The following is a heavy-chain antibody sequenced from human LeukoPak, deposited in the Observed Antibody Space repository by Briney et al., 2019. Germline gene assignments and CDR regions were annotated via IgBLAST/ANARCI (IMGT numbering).Heavy chain of an antibody. J-gene: IGHJ5*02. CDR2: IIPIFGTA. V-gene: IGHV1-69*01. CDR1: GGTFSSYA. Sequence: SVKVSCKASGGTFSSYAISWVRQAPGQGLEWMGGIIPIFGTANYAQKFQGRVTITADESTSTAYMELSSLRSEDTAVYYCARGLQLLGIWFDPWGQGTLVTVSS. CDR3: ARGLQLLGIWFDP. D-gene: IGHD2-2*01.